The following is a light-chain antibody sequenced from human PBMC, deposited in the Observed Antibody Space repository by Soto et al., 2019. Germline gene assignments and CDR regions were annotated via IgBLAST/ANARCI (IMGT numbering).Light chain of an antibody. J-gene: IGKJ3*01. CDR2: VAS. CDR3: PQLKSYNPT. CDR1: QGISSY. V-gene: IGKV1-9*01. Sequence: DIQLTQSPSLLSASVGDRVTITCRASQGISSYLAWYQQKPGKAPKLLIYVASTLQSGVPSRFSGSGSGTEFTLTISSLQPEDFATYYCPQLKSYNPTFGPGTKVDIK.